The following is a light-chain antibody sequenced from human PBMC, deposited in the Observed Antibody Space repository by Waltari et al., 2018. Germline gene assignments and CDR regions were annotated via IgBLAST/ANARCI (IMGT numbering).Light chain of an antibody. J-gene: IGKJ1*01. CDR2: DVS. CDR3: QQRSGDWWT. V-gene: IGKV3-11*01. CDR1: QSIGSY. Sequence: IVLTQSPATLSLSPGERATLSCRASQSIGSYLAWYQHRPGQPPRLLIYDVSKRATGIPARFSGRGSGTDFTLTISSLEPEDFAVYYCQQRSGDWWTFGQ.